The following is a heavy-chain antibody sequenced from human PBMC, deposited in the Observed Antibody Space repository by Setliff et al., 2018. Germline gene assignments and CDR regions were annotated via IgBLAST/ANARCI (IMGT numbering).Heavy chain of an antibody. V-gene: IGHV4-61*02. CDR2: IQSTGNT. CDR3: AGTPARGTTWLSPFDY. CDR1: GGSISSGSYY. J-gene: IGHJ4*02. Sequence: SQTLSLTCSVSGGSISSGSYYWGWLRQSPGKGLEWIGLIQSTGNTNYNPTLQSRCTISIDTSKNQFSLKMTSVTTADTAMYFCAGTPARGTTWLSPFDYWGQGTLVTVSS. D-gene: IGHD5-12*01.